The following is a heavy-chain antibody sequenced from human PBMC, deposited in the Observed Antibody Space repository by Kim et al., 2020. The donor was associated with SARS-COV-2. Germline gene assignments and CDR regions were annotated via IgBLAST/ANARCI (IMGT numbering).Heavy chain of an antibody. V-gene: IGHV3-30*04. CDR3: ARGPHIAAAASSDY. CDR1: GFTFSSYA. D-gene: IGHD6-13*01. Sequence: GGSLRLSCAXSGFTFSSYAMHWVRQAAGKGLEWVAVISYDGSNKYYADSVKGRFTISRDNSKNTLYLQMNSLRAEDTAVYYCARGPHIAAAASSDYWGQGTLVTVSS. CDR2: ISYDGSNK. J-gene: IGHJ4*02.